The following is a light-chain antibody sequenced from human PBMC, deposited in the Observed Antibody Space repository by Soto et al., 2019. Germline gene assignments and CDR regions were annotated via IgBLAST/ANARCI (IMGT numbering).Light chain of an antibody. CDR1: QSISSY. CDR3: QQSYSTLFT. CDR2: AAS. J-gene: IGKJ3*01. Sequence: DIQMTQSPSSLSASVGDRVTITCRASQSISSYLNWYQQKPGKAPKLLIYAASSLQSGVPSRFSCSGFWTAFTLTISSLPPEDFATYDGQQSYSTLFTFGPGTKVVIK. V-gene: IGKV1-39*01.